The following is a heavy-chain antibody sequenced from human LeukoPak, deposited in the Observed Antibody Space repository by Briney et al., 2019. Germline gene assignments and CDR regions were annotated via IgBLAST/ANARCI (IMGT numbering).Heavy chain of an antibody. CDR1: GGSISSSSYY. CDR2: IYYSGST. V-gene: IGHV4-39*07. J-gene: IGHJ4*02. D-gene: IGHD3-10*01. Sequence: SETLSLTCTVSGGSISSSSYYWGWIRQPPGKGLEWIGSIYYSGSTYYNPSLKSRVTISVDTSKNQFSLKLSSATAADTAVYYCARGLWFGDENPPYFDYWGQGILVTVSS. CDR3: ARGLWFGDENPPYFDY.